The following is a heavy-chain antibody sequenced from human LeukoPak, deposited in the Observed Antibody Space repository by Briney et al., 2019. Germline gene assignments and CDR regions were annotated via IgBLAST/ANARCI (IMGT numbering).Heavy chain of an antibody. Sequence: GGSLRLSCAVSGISLSNYGMSWVRQAPGKGLEWVAGISGSGGGTNYADSVKGRFTISRDNPKNTLYLQMNRLRAEDTAVYFCAKRGVVIRVLLVGFHKEAYYFDSWGQGALVTVSS. CDR3: AKRGVVIRVLLVGFHKEAYYFDS. V-gene: IGHV3-23*01. CDR1: GISLSNYG. CDR2: ISGSGGGT. J-gene: IGHJ4*02. D-gene: IGHD3-10*01.